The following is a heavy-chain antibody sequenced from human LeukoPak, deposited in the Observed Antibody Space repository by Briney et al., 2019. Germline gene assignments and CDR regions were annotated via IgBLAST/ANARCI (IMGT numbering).Heavy chain of an antibody. D-gene: IGHD2-21*01. Sequence: GGSLRLTCAASGFTFSSYEMNWVRQPPGKGLEWVSYISSSGTPVHYADSVKGRFTISRDNAKNSLFLQMNSLRAEDTAVYYCAREKTACGGDCYDSWGQGTLVTVSS. V-gene: IGHV3-48*03. CDR1: GFTFSSYE. J-gene: IGHJ4*02. CDR3: AREKTACGGDCYDS. CDR2: ISSSGTPV.